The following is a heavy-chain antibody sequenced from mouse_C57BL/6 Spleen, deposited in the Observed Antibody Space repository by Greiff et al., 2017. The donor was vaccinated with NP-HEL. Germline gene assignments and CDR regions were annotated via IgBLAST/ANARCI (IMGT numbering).Heavy chain of an antibody. V-gene: IGHV3-6*01. CDR2: ISYDGSN. CDR3: ARESYYDYGWAY. Sequence: EVKLQESGPGLVKPSQSLSLTCSVTGYSITSGYYWNWIRQFPGNKLEWMGYISYDGSNNYNPSLKNRISITRDTSKNQFFLKLNSVTTEDTATYYCARESYYDYGWAYWGQGTLVTVSA. CDR1: GYSITSGYY. J-gene: IGHJ3*01. D-gene: IGHD2-4*01.